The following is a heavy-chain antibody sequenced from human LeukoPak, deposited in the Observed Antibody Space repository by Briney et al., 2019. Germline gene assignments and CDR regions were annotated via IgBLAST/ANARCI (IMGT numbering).Heavy chain of an antibody. Sequence: GGSLRLSCVASGFTFSRYGMHWVRQAPGKGLEWVAVISYDGNNKYNADSVKGRFTISRDNSKNTLYLQMNSLRAEDTAVYYCAKDRDDYGATYSFDYWGPGTLVTVSS. D-gene: IGHD4-17*01. J-gene: IGHJ4*02. CDR2: ISYDGNNK. V-gene: IGHV3-30*18. CDR1: GFTFSRYG. CDR3: AKDRDDYGATYSFDY.